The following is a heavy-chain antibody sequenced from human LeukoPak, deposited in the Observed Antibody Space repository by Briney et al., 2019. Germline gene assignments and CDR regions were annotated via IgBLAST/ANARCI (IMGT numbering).Heavy chain of an antibody. CDR1: GYTFTSYD. D-gene: IGHD3-9*01. J-gene: IGHJ4*02. CDR3: ARDLRDYDILTGYYY. Sequence: ASVKVSCKASGYTFTSYDINWVRQATGQGLEWMGWMNPNSGNTGYAQKFQGRVTMTRDTSISTAYMELSRLRSDDTAVYYCARDLRDYDILTGYYYWGQGTLVTVSS. V-gene: IGHV1-8*01. CDR2: MNPNSGNT.